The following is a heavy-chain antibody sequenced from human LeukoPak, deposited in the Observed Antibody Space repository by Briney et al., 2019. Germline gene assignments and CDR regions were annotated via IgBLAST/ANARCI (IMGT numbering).Heavy chain of an antibody. Sequence: PSENLSLTCAVYGGSFSGYYWSWIRQPPGKGLEWIGEINHSGSTNYNPSLKSRVTISVDTSKNQFSLKLSSVTAADTAVYYCARGTIFGVVITLNWFDPWGQGTLVTVSS. D-gene: IGHD3-3*01. J-gene: IGHJ5*02. CDR1: GGSFSGYY. CDR2: INHSGST. V-gene: IGHV4-34*01. CDR3: ARGTIFGVVITLNWFDP.